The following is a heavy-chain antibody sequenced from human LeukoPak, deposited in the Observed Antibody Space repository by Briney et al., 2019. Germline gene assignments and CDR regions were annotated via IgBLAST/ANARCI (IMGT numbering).Heavy chain of an antibody. CDR2: IRYDGSNK. CDR1: GFTFGSYG. J-gene: IGHJ4*02. Sequence: GGSLRLSCAASGFTFGSYGMHWVRQAPGKGLEWVAFIRYDGSNKYYADSVKGRFTISRDDSDNTLYLQMNSLKSEDTAVYYCVTEVSGSFPTWGQGTLVTVSS. D-gene: IGHD1-26*01. V-gene: IGHV3-30*02. CDR3: VTEVSGSFPT.